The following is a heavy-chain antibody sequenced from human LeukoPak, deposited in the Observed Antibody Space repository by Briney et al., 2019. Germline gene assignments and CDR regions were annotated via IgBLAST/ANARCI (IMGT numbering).Heavy chain of an antibody. Sequence: PSETLSLTCTVSGGSISSSSYYWGWIRQPPGKGLEWIGSVSSSGTSSHNPSLKSRVTISIDTSKNQFFLILSSVSAADTAVYYCARDPDSGGYYNGFDFWGQGALVTVSS. CDR2: VSSSGTS. V-gene: IGHV4-39*07. J-gene: IGHJ4*02. D-gene: IGHD3-22*01. CDR3: ARDPDSGGYYNGFDF. CDR1: GGSISSSSYY.